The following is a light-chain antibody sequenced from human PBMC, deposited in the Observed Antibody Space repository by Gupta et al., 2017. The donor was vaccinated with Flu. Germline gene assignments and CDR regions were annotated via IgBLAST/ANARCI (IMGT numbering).Light chain of an antibody. CDR3: YSAETSGNQWV. CDR1: TLTKKY. Sequence: GNTLTKKYAYGYQQQPVQAPALIIYEDRKRPPRIPERVSGSSSGTMATATISGGQVQAEADYDYYSAETSGNQWVFGGGTKLTVL. J-gene: IGLJ3*02. V-gene: IGLV3-10*01. CDR2: EDR.